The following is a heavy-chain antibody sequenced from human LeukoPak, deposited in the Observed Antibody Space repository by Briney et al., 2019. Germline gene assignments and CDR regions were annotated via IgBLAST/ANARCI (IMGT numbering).Heavy chain of an antibody. CDR2: ISGSGYYT. Sequence: LGGSLRLSCEASGSGFTFGNFGMSWVRQAPGKGLEWVSGISGSGYYTYYAGSVKGRFTISRDNSKNTLYIEMDSLRAEDTAVYYCAKDGSWGDYYFHFYMDVWGKGTTVTVSS. CDR1: GFTFGNFG. CDR3: AKDGSWGDYYFHFYMDV. D-gene: IGHD3-16*01. V-gene: IGHV3-23*01. J-gene: IGHJ6*03.